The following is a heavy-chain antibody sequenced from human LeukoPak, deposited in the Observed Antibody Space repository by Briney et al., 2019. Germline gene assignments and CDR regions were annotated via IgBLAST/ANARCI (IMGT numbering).Heavy chain of an antibody. V-gene: IGHV3-30*02. Sequence: PGGSLRLSCAASGFTVSSYGMHWVRQAPGKGLEWVAFIRYDGSNKYYADSVEGRFTISRDNSKNTLYLQMNSLRAEDTALYYCARVYSGSFSPFDYWGQGTLVTVSS. J-gene: IGHJ4*02. D-gene: IGHD1-26*01. CDR3: ARVYSGSFSPFDY. CDR1: GFTVSSYG. CDR2: IRYDGSNK.